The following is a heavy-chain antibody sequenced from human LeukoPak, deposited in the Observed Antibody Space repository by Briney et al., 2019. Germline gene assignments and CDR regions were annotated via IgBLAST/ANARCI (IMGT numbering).Heavy chain of an antibody. CDR2: IYSSGST. V-gene: IGHV4-4*07. J-gene: IGHJ5*02. Sequence: SETLSLTCSVSGGAIVPFYWNWIRQPAGKGLEWIGRIYSSGSTKYNPSLKSRVTKSVDTSKNQFSLKLSSVTAADTAVYYCAKDYYDSSEGWFDPWGQGTLVTVSS. D-gene: IGHD3-22*01. CDR3: AKDYYDSSEGWFDP. CDR1: GGAIVPFY.